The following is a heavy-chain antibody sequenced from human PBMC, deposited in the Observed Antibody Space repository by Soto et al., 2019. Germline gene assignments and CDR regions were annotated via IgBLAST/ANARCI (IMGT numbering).Heavy chain of an antibody. Sequence: EVQLVESGGGLVKPGGSLRLSCAASGFTFSSYSMNWVRQAPGKGLEWVSSISSSSSYIYYADSVKGRFTISRDNAKNSLYLQMNSLRAEDTAVYYCARDGYDSSCYWHGMAVWGQGTTVTVSS. CDR1: GFTFSSYS. CDR2: ISSSSSYI. J-gene: IGHJ6*02. CDR3: ARDGYDSSCYWHGMAV. D-gene: IGHD3-22*01. V-gene: IGHV3-21*01.